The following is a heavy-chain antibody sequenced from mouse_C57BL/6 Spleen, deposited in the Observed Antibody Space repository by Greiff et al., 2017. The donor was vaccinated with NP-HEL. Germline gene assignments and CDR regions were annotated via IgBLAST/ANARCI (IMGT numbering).Heavy chain of an antibody. CDR3: ARAYYSNYGAMDY. CDR1: GFNIKNTY. CDR2: IDHANGNT. Sequence: VQLLQSVAELVRPGASVKLSCTASGFNIKNTYMHWVKQRPEKGLEWIGRIDHANGNTKYAPKFQGKGTIPADTTSNTAYLQLSSLNTEDTAIYYCARAYYSNYGAMDYWGQGTSVTVSS. V-gene: IGHV14-3*01. J-gene: IGHJ4*01. D-gene: IGHD2-5*01.